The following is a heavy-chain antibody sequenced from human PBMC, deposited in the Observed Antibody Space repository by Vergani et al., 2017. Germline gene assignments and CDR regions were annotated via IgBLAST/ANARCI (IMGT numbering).Heavy chain of an antibody. CDR2: LSASDRRT. Sequence: EVQMVESGGDLVQPGGSLRLSCAASGFTFIMHAMSWVRQAPGKGLEWVSTLSASDRRTHYADSVKGRFTISRDNSKNTLFLHMNSLRPEDTAVYYCAKVGRSEVAGTFGAFDIWGQGTMVTGSS. J-gene: IGHJ3*02. CDR1: GFTFIMHA. CDR3: AKVGRSEVAGTFGAFDI. V-gene: IGHV3-23*04. D-gene: IGHD6-19*01.